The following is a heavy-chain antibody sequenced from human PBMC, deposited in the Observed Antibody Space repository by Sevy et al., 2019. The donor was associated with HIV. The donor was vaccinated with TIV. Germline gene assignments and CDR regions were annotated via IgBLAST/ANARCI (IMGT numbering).Heavy chain of an antibody. CDR1: GFTFTGST. D-gene: IGHD6-19*01. CDR3: SSQWTVDVAGDYFDY. CDR2: IRSRAKTYAT. J-gene: IGHJ4*02. V-gene: IGHV3-73*01. Sequence: GGSLRLSCAASGFTFTGSTMYWVRQASGKGLEWVARIRSRAKTYATAYAASVKGRFTISRDNSRITADLQMNSLKTEGPAVYYCSSQWTVDVAGDYFDYWGQGTLVTVSS.